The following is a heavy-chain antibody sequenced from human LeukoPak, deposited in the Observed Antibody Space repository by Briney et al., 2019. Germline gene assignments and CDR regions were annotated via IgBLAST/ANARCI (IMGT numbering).Heavy chain of an antibody. CDR1: GFTLTSYA. V-gene: IGHV3-23*01. CDR2: ISASGGNT. J-gene: IGHJ4*02. Sequence: GGSLRLSCIASGFTLTSYAMSWVRQAAGQGLEWVSAISASGGNTYYADSVKGRFTISRDNSTNTLYLQMNSLRAEGTAVYYCAKDDRYYCESSEVFGYWGQGTLVTVSS. D-gene: IGHD3-22*01. CDR3: AKDDRYYCESSEVFGY.